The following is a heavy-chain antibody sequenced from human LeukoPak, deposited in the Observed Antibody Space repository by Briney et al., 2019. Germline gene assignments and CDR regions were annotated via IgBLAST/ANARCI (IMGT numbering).Heavy chain of an antibody. J-gene: IGHJ4*02. D-gene: IGHD4-23*01. V-gene: IGHV4-39*01. CDR1: GGSISSSSYY. Sequence: PSETLSLTCTVSGGSISSSSYYWGWIRQPPGKGLEWIGSIYYSGSTYYNPSLKSRVTISVDTSKNQFSLKLSSVTAADTAVYYCARSRMTMVVTRPYFDYWGQGTLVTVSS. CDR3: ARSRMTMVVTRPYFDY. CDR2: IYYSGST.